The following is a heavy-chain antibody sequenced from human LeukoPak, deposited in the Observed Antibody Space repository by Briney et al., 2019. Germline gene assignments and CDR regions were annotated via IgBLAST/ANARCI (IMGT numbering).Heavy chain of an antibody. CDR3: ARDGWFGELSDAFDI. Sequence: GGSLRLSCSASGFTVSSNYMSWVRQAPGKGLEWVSVMYSGGNTDYADSVKGRFTISRDNAKNTLYLQMNSPRAEDTAVYYCARDGWFGELSDAFDIWGQGTMVTVSS. V-gene: IGHV3-53*01. J-gene: IGHJ3*02. D-gene: IGHD3-10*01. CDR2: MYSGGNT. CDR1: GFTVSSNY.